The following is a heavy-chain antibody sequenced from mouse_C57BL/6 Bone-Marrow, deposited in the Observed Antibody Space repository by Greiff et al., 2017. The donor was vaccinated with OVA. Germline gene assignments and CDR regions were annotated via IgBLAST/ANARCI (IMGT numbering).Heavy chain of an antibody. CDR2: IDPETGGT. J-gene: IGHJ4*01. D-gene: IGHD6-1*01. CDR1: GYTFTDYE. Sequence: LVESGAELVRPGASVTLSCKASGYTFTDYEMHWVKQTPVHGLEWIGAIDPETGGTAYNQKFKGKAILTADKSSSTAYMELRSLTSEDSAVYYCTRNPLLGYDYWGQGTSVTVSS. V-gene: IGHV1-15*01. CDR3: TRNPLLGYDY.